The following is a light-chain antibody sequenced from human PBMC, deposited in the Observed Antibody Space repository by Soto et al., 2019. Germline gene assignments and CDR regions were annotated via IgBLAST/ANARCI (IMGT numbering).Light chain of an antibody. CDR2: EGN. J-gene: IGLJ1*01. Sequence: QSVLTQPASVSGSPGQSITISCTGTSSDVRSYNLVSWYQQHPGKAPKLMIYEGNKRPSGVSNRFSGSKSANTASLTISGLQTEDEADYYCCSYAGTNTVVFGTGTKLTVL. CDR1: SSDVRSYNL. V-gene: IGLV2-23*01. CDR3: CSYAGTNTVV.